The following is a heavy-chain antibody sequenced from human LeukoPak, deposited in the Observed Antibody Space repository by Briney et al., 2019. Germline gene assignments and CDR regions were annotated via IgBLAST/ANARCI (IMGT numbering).Heavy chain of an antibody. CDR3: ARDPSTVTSWFDP. Sequence: GASVKVSCKASGYTFSRYAMHWVRQAPGQGLEWMGWIDTKTGNPTYAQGSTGRFVFSLDTSVSTAYLQISSLKAEDTAVYYCARDPSTVTSWFDPWGQGTLVTVSS. CDR2: IDTKTGNP. J-gene: IGHJ5*02. D-gene: IGHD4-17*01. CDR1: GYTFSRYA. V-gene: IGHV7-4-1*02.